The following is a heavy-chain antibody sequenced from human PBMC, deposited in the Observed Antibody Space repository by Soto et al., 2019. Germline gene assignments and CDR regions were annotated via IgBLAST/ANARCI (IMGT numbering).Heavy chain of an antibody. D-gene: IGHD4-17*01. CDR1: GFTFSSYA. CDR2: ISGSGGST. CDR3: AKKDTKLTWYFDL. Sequence: EVQLLESGGGLVQPGGSLRLSCAASGFTFSSYAMSWVRQAPGKGLEWVSAISGSGGSTYYADSVKGRFTISRDNSKNTLYVQMNSLRAEDTAVYYCAKKDTKLTWYFDLWGRGTLVTVSS. V-gene: IGHV3-23*01. J-gene: IGHJ2*01.